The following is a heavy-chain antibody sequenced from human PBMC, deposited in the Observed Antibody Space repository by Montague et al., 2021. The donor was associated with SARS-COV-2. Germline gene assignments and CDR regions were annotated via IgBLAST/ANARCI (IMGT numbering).Heavy chain of an antibody. D-gene: IGHD6-19*01. V-gene: IGHV4-61*09. CDR3: AGDRRGMALAGSAYYYYYMDV. Sequence: TLSLTCAVSGASISSANDYWTWIRQPAGKGLEWIGNISTSGSSSYNPSLKSRVTIILDTSKQQFYLELTSVTAADTAVYYCAGDRRGMALAGSAYYYYYMDVWGKGTTVTVSS. CDR1: GASISSANDY. J-gene: IGHJ6*03. CDR2: ISTSGSS.